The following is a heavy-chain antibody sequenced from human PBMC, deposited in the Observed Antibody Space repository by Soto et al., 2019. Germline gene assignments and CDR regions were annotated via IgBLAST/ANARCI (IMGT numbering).Heavy chain of an antibody. Sequence: PSETLSLTCAVYGGSFSGYYWSWIRQPPGKGLEWIGYIYYSGSTNYNPSLKSRVTISVDTSKNQFSLKLSSVTAADTAVYYCARGYYYDSSGYPAFDPWGQGTLVTVSS. J-gene: IGHJ5*02. D-gene: IGHD3-22*01. CDR1: GGSFSGYY. CDR2: IYYSGST. V-gene: IGHV4-59*01. CDR3: ARGYYYDSSGYPAFDP.